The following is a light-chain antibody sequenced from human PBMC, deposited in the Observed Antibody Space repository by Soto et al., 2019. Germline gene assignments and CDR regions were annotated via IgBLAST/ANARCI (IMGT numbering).Light chain of an antibody. CDR2: EVN. Sequence: QSVLTQPASVSGSPGQSITISCTGTSSDVGGYNYVSWYQHHPGKAPKLMIYEVNNRPSGVSNRFSGSKSGNTASLTISGLQAEDEADYYCNSYTRSSTWVFGGGTQLTVL. J-gene: IGLJ3*02. CDR3: NSYTRSSTWV. CDR1: SSDVGGYNY. V-gene: IGLV2-14*01.